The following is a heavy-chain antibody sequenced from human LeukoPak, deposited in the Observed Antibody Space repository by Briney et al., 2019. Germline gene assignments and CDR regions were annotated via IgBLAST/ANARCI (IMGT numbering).Heavy chain of an antibody. Sequence: PTGGSLRLSCAASGFTFSSYAMHWVRQAPGKGLEWVAVISYDGSNKYYADSVKGRFTISRDNSKNTLYLQMNSLRAEGTAVYYCARDGGMTTVSSPGYWGQGTLVTVSS. CDR2: ISYDGSNK. CDR3: ARDGGMTTVSSPGY. D-gene: IGHD4-11*01. J-gene: IGHJ4*02. CDR1: GFTFSSYA. V-gene: IGHV3-30*01.